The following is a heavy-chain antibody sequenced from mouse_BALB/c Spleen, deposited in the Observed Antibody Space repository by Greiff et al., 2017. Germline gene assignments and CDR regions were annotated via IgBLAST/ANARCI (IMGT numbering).Heavy chain of an antibody. CDR1: GYTFTSYY. V-gene: IGHV1S81*02. CDR2: INPSNGGT. CDR3: TRGSNYLAMDY. J-gene: IGHJ4*01. D-gene: IGHD2-5*01. Sequence: QVTLNVSGAELVKPGASVKLSCKASGYTFTSYYMYWVKQRPGQGLEWIGEINPSNGGTNFNEKFKSKATLTVDKSSSTAYMQLSSLTSEDSAVYYCTRGSNYLAMDYWGQGTSVTVSS.